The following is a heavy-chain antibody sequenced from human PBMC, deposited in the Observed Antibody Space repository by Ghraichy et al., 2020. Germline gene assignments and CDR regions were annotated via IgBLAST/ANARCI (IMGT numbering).Heavy chain of an antibody. CDR1: GFIVSSNY. Sequence: GGSLRLSCAASGFIVSSNYMSWVRQAPGKGLEWVSILYTIGSTFYADSVKGRFTISRDNSKNTLHLQMNSLRAEDTAMYYCATNTMNAFDYWGQGILVTVSS. V-gene: IGHV3-53*01. CDR3: ATNTMNAFDY. CDR2: LYTIGST. J-gene: IGHJ4*02. D-gene: IGHD3-22*01.